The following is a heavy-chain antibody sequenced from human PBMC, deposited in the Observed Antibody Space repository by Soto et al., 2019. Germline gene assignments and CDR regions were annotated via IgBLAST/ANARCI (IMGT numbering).Heavy chain of an antibody. CDR2: INHSGST. Sequence: PSETLSLTCGVYGGSLSDYFLSWIRQPPGKGLEWIGEINHSGSTNYNPSLKSRVTISVDTSKNQFSLKMTSVTAADTAVYYCARGATVTTWGYTWFDPWGQGTLVTVSS. CDR3: ARGATVTTWGYTWFDP. V-gene: IGHV4-34*01. CDR1: GGSLSDYF. D-gene: IGHD4-17*01. J-gene: IGHJ5*02.